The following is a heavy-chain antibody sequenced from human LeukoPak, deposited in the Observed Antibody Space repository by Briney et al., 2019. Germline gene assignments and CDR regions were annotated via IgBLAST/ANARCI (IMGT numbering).Heavy chain of an antibody. CDR1: GFTFDDYA. D-gene: IGHD6-13*01. J-gene: IGHJ4*02. V-gene: IGHV3-9*01. CDR3: VKDRVSISSSGYFDY. Sequence: GGSLRLSCAASGFTFDDYAMHWVRQAPGKGLEWVSGISWNSGSIGYADSVKGRFTISRDNAKNSLYLQMNSLRAEDTALYYCVKDRVSISSSGYFDYWGQGTLVTVSS. CDR2: ISWNSGSI.